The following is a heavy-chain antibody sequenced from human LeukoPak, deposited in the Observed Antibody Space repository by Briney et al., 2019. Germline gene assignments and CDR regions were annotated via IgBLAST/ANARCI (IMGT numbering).Heavy chain of an antibody. CDR3: ARDPAAGYYHYYMDV. CDR1: GFTFSSYW. V-gene: IGHV3-74*01. CDR2: INSDGSST. D-gene: IGHD6-13*01. J-gene: IGHJ6*03. Sequence: GGSLRLSCAASGFTFSSYWMHWVRQAPGKGPVWVSHINSDGSSTNYADSVKGRFTISRDNAKNTLHLQMNSLRAEDTAVYYCARDPAAGYYHYYMDVWGKGTTVTISS.